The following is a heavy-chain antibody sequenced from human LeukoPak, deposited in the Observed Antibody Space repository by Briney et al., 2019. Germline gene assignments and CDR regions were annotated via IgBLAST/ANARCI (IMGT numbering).Heavy chain of an antibody. Sequence: ASVRVSCKASGYTFTSYGISWVRQAPGQGLEWMGWISAYNGNTNYAQKLQGRVTMTTDTSTSTAYMELRSLRSDDTAVYYCTYSSTSSPLYYYYGMDVWGQGTTVTVSS. V-gene: IGHV1-18*01. CDR3: TYSSTSSPLYYYYGMDV. J-gene: IGHJ6*02. D-gene: IGHD2-2*01. CDR1: GYTFTSYG. CDR2: ISAYNGNT.